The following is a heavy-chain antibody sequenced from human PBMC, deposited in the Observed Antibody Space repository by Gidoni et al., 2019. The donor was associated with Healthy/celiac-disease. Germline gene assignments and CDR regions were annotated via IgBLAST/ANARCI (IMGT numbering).Heavy chain of an antibody. D-gene: IGHD4-17*01. J-gene: IGHJ6*02. V-gene: IGHV4-30-4*01. CDR3: ARDQRDDYGDYYGMDV. CDR2: IYDSGST. Sequence: VQLQEAGPGLVKPSQTLSLPCTVPGGSSSSGAYYWSWIRQPPGKGLEWIGYIYDSGSTYYNPSLKSRVTISVDTSKNQFSLKLSSVTAADTAVYYCARDQRDDYGDYYGMDVWGQGTTVTVSS. CDR1: GGSSSSGAYY.